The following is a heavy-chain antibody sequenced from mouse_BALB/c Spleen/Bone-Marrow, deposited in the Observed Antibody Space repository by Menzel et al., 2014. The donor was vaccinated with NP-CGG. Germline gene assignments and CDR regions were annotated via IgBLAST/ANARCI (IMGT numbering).Heavy chain of an antibody. CDR2: INSNGGST. CDR3: ARDYYGSSDY. CDR1: GFTFSSYG. V-gene: IGHV5-6-3*01. Sequence: DVQLQESGGGLVQPGGSLKLSCAASGFTFSSYGMSWVRQTPDKRLELVATINSNGGSTYYPDSVKGRFTISRDNAKNTLYLRMSSLKSEDTAMYYCARDYYGSSDYWGQGTTLTVSS. J-gene: IGHJ2*01. D-gene: IGHD1-1*01.